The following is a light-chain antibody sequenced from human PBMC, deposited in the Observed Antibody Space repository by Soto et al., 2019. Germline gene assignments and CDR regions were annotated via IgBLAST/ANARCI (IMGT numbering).Light chain of an antibody. J-gene: IGKJ1*01. CDR1: QAVSSS. CDR2: YTS. Sequence: EIVLTQSPATLSVSPGERVTLSCRASQAVSSSLAWYHQRPGQAPRLLIYYTSTRAAGISARCSGSGSGTAVFIPISSLQSQDFAVDYFRQYIDWPPVTFGRGTEVEIK. V-gene: IGKV3-15*01. CDR3: RQYIDWPPVT.